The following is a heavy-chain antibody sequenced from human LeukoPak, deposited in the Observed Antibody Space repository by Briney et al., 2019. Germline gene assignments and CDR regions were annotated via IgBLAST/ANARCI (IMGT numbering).Heavy chain of an antibody. J-gene: IGHJ4*02. Sequence: QSGGSLRLSCSASGFSFSTHAMHWVRQAPGKGLEWVAVISYDGNNEYYADSVKGRFTISRDNSKNTLFLQMNSLRAEDTALYYCAREKYSSNWYIGPIDYWGQGTLVTVSS. CDR2: ISYDGNNE. D-gene: IGHD6-13*01. V-gene: IGHV3-30-3*01. CDR1: GFSFSTHA. CDR3: AREKYSSNWYIGPIDY.